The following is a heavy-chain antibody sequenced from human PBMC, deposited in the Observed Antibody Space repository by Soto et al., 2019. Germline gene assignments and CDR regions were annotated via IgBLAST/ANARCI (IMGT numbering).Heavy chain of an antibody. J-gene: IGHJ4*02. D-gene: IGHD4-17*01. V-gene: IGHV1-18*04. CDR3: ARNDYGDYAIDY. CDR1: GYTFTGHG. Sequence: ASVKVSCKTSGYTFTGHGISWVRQAPGQGLEWMGWIIADNGEANYAKNFQGRVTMTTDKSTSTAYMELRSLRSNDTAVYYCARNDYGDYAIDYWGQGTLVTVPQ. CDR2: IIADNGEA.